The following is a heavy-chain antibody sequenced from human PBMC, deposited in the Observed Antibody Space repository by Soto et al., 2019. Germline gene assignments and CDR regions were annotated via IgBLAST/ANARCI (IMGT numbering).Heavy chain of an antibody. V-gene: IGHV3-30-3*01. Sequence: QVQLVESGGGVVQPGRSLRLSCAASGFTFSSYAMHWVRQAPGTGLEWVAVISYDGSNKYYADSVKGRFTISRDNSKNTLYLEINSLRAEDTAVYYCERGGVYCSSTSCRIDYWGQGTLVTVSS. J-gene: IGHJ4*02. D-gene: IGHD2-2*01. CDR1: GFTFSSYA. CDR2: ISYDGSNK. CDR3: ERGGVYCSSTSCRIDY.